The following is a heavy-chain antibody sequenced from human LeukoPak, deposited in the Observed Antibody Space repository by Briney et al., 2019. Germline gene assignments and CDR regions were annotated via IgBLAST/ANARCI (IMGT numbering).Heavy chain of an antibody. J-gene: IGHJ4*02. V-gene: IGHV1-18*01. CDR1: GYTFTSYG. CDR2: ISAYNGNT. D-gene: IGHD6-13*01. CDR3: ARDLTPSAAAPVDY. Sequence: ASVKVSCKASGYTFTSYGISWVRQAPGQGLEWMGWISAYNGNTNYAQKLQGRVTMTTDTSTSTAYMELRSLRSEDTAVYYCARDLTPSAAAPVDYWGQGTLVTVSS.